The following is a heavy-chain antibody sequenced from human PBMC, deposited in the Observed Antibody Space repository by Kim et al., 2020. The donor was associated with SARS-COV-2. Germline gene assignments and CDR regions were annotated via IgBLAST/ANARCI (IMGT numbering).Heavy chain of an antibody. CDR3: ARVPDSSGWYGVGVYYYGMDV. CDR1: GYTFTSYG. Sequence: ASVKVSCKASGYTFTSYGISWVRQAPGQGLEWMGWISAYNGNTNYAQKLQGRVTMTTDTSTSTAYMELRSLRSDDTAVYYCARVPDSSGWYGVGVYYYGMDVWGQGTTVTVSS. V-gene: IGHV1-18*04. CDR2: ISAYNGNT. D-gene: IGHD6-19*01. J-gene: IGHJ6*02.